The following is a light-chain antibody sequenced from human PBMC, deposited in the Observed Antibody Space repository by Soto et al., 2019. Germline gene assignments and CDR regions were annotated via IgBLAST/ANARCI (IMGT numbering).Light chain of an antibody. Sequence: QSVLAQPPSASGTPGQRVTISCSGSTSNVGSNLASWYQQLPGSAPKLLIYNDYERPSGVPDRFSGSKSGTSASLGISGLRSEDEADYFCAVWDDSLSGVVVGGGTKVTVL. CDR3: AVWDDSLSGVV. V-gene: IGLV1-47*02. CDR2: NDY. J-gene: IGLJ2*01. CDR1: TSNVGSNL.